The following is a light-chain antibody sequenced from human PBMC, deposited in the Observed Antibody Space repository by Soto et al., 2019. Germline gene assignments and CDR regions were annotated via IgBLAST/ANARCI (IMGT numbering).Light chain of an antibody. J-gene: IGLJ1*01. Sequence: QSALTQPASVSGSPGQSITISCTGTSSDVGGYNYVSWYQQHPGKAPKLIIFEVSYRPSGISNRFSASKSGDTASLTISGLQADDEADYYCCSYTTRNSLVFGTGTKLTVL. CDR1: SSDVGGYNY. V-gene: IGLV2-14*01. CDR2: EVS. CDR3: CSYTTRNSLV.